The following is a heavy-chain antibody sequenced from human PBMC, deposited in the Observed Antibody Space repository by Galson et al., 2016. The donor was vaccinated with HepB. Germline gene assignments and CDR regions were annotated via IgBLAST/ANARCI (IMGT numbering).Heavy chain of an antibody. Sequence: SLRLSCAASGFTFSDYAMSWVRQAPGKGPEWVSAIRASGSITYYADSVTGRFTISRDDSQNTVYLQMNSLRAEDTAVYYCAKERGWELLYWFDPWGQGTLVTVSS. V-gene: IGHV3-23*01. D-gene: IGHD1-26*01. CDR1: GFTFSDYA. CDR3: AKERGWELLYWFDP. J-gene: IGHJ5*02. CDR2: IRASGSIT.